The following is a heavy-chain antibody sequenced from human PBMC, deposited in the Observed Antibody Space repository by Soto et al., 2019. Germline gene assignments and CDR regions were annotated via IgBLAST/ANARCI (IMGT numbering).Heavy chain of an antibody. D-gene: IGHD3-10*01. CDR1: GYTFTNFG. CDR2: IRVSTGNI. V-gene: IGHV1-18*01. Sequence: ASVKVSCKASGYTFTNFGINWVRQAPGQGLEWMGWIRVSTGNINYAQKFQDRVTMTMDTSTSTAYMELRSLRSDDTAMFYCARDLDTSGSYYTDYWGQGTLVTVSS. CDR3: ARDLDTSGSYYTDY. J-gene: IGHJ4*02.